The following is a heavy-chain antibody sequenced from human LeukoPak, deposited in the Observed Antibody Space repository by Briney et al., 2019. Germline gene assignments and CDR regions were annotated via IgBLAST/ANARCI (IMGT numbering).Heavy chain of an antibody. CDR3: ARRAGGYSHPYDY. Sequence: GGSLRLSCAASGFIFSSYEMSWIRQAPGKGLEWVSLIYSDDTTLYADSVKGRFTISRDISKNTLYLQMSSLRAEDTAVYYCARRAGGYSHPYDYWGQGVLVTVSS. V-gene: IGHV3-53*01. CDR2: IYSDDTT. J-gene: IGHJ4*02. CDR1: GFIFSSYE. D-gene: IGHD4-23*01.